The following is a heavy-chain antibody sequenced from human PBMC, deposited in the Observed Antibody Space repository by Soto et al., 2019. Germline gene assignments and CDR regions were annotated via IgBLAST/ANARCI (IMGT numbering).Heavy chain of an antibody. D-gene: IGHD1-26*01. V-gene: IGHV4-34*01. CDR1: GGSFSGNY. CDR3: ARGREGGGAS. CDR2: INPSGST. Sequence: QVQLQQWGAGLLKPSETLSLTCGVYGGSFSGNYWSWIRQPPGEGLEWIGEINPSGSTNYSPSLKSRATISADTSTNQFSLKLSSVIAADTAVYYCARGREGGGASWGQGTLVTVSS. J-gene: IGHJ5*02.